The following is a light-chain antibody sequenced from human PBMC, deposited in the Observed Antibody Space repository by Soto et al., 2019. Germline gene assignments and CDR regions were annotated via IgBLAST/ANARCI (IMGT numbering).Light chain of an antibody. Sequence: DIRMTQSPSSVSASVGDRVTITCRARQGISNWLAWYQQQPGKAPKLLIYGASSLQSGVPSRFSGGGSGTHFTLIISSLQPEDFATYYCQQTNTFLPLTFGGGTKVEI. J-gene: IGKJ4*01. CDR1: QGISNW. V-gene: IGKV1-12*01. CDR2: GAS. CDR3: QQTNTFLPLT.